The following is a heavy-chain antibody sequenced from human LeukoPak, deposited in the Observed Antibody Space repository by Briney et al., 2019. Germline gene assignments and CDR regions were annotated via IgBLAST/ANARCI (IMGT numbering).Heavy chain of an antibody. D-gene: IGHD3-16*01. J-gene: IGHJ5*02. CDR2: IYTSGST. CDR3: ARSGGIMITFGGVSNWFDP. V-gene: IGHV4-4*07. CDR1: GGSISSYY. Sequence: SETLSLTCTVSGGSISSYYWSWIRQPAGKGLEWIGRIYTSGSTNYNPSLKSRVTMSVDTSKNQFSLKLSSVTAADTAVYYCARSGGIMITFGGVSNWFDPWGQGTLVTVSS.